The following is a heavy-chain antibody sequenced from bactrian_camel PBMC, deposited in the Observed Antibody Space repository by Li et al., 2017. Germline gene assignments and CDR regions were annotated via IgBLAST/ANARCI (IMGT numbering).Heavy chain of an antibody. J-gene: IGHJ6*01. CDR2: IDSDGGT. D-gene: IGHD1*01. CDR3: AVGPRSAGYCRLETPPREAAGW. CDR1: IRTFNLYA. V-gene: IGHV3S53*01. Sequence: HVQLVESGGGSVQTGGSLRLSCVASTSIRTFNLYAMGWFRQAPGKEREGVATIDSDGGTNYAASVKDRFTISKDSAKNTLFLQMGSLRPEDTAMYYCAVGPRSAGYCRLETPPREAAGWWGQGTQVTVS.